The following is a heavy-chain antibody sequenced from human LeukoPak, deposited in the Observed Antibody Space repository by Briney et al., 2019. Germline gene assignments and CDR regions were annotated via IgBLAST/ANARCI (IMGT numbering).Heavy chain of an antibody. V-gene: IGHV4-39*07. Sequence: PSETLSLTCTVSGGSISSSSYYWGWIRQPPGKGLEWIGSIYYSGSTYYNPSLKSRVTISVDTSKNQFSLKLSSVTAADTAVYYCARSNIELELDYWGQGTLVTVSS. CDR3: ARSNIELELDY. CDR2: IYYSGST. J-gene: IGHJ4*02. CDR1: GGSISSSSYY. D-gene: IGHD1-1*01.